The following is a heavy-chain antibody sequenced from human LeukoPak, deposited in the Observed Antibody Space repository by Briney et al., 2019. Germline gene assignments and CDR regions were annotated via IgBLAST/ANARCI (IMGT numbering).Heavy chain of an antibody. CDR1: GGTFSSYA. CDR2: IIPIFGTA. D-gene: IGHD2-21*02. V-gene: IGHV1-69*13. J-gene: IGHJ5*02. CDR3: ARNHIVVVTASLDP. Sequence: SVKVSCKASGGTFSSYAISWVRQAPGQGLEWMGGIIPIFGTANYAQKFQGRVTITADESTSTAYMKLSSLRSEDTAVYYCARNHIVVVTASLDPWGQGTPVTVSS.